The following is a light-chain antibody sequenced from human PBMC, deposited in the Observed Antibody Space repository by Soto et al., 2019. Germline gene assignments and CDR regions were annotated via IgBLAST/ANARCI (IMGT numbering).Light chain of an antibody. Sequence: QPVLTQPASVSGSPGQSITISCTGSSSDVGGYNYVSWYQQHPGKAPKLMIYEVSNRPSGVSNRFSGSKSGNTASLTISGLQAEDETDYYCNSYTSSFTWVFGGGTKLTVL. CDR2: EVS. J-gene: IGLJ3*02. CDR3: NSYTSSFTWV. V-gene: IGLV2-14*01. CDR1: SSDVGGYNY.